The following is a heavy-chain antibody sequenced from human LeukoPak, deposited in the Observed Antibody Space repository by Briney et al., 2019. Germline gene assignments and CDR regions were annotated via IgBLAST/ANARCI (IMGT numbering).Heavy chain of an antibody. J-gene: IGHJ4*02. CDR2: ISAYNGNT. V-gene: IGHV1-18*01. D-gene: IGHD2-2*01. Sequence: GASVKVSCKASGYTFISYGISWVRQAPGQGLEWMGWISAYNGNTNYAQKLQGRVTMTTDTSTSTAYMELRSLRSDDTAVYYCARRYCSSTSCSLYYFDYWGQGTLVTVSS. CDR1: GYTFISYG. CDR3: ARRYCSSTSCSLYYFDY.